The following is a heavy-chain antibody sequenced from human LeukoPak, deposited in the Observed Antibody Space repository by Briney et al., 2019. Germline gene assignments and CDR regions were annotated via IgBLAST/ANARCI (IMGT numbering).Heavy chain of an antibody. Sequence: GGSLRLSCADSGFTFSSYWMHWVRQPPGKGLVWVSRINTDGSSTNYADSVKGRFTISRGNAKNMLSLQMNSLRAEDTAVYYCARALGGSYYPYDDWGPGTLVTVSS. CDR1: GFTFSSYW. CDR3: ARALGGSYYPYDD. J-gene: IGHJ4*02. CDR2: INTDGSST. D-gene: IGHD1-26*01. V-gene: IGHV3-74*01.